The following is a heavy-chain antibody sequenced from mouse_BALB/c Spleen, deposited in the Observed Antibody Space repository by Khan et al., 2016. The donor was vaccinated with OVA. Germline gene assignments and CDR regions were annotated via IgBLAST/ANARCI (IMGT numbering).Heavy chain of an antibody. Sequence: QVQLKESGPGLVAPSQSLSITCTVSGFSLTSYGLHWVRQPPGKGLEWLGVIWAGASTNYNSALMSRLSISKDNSKSQVFVKMNSLQTDDTAMYYCARDPQFITTVVYAMDYWGQGTSVTVSS. CDR2: IWAGAST. CDR1: GFSLTSYG. CDR3: ARDPQFITTVVYAMDY. J-gene: IGHJ4*01. V-gene: IGHV2-9*02. D-gene: IGHD1-2*01.